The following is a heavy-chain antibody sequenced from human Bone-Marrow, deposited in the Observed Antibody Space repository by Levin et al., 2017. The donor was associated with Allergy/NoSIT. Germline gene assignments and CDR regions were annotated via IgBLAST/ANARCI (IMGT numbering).Heavy chain of an antibody. D-gene: IGHD5-12*01. V-gene: IGHV1-2*02. Sequence: ASVKVSCKASGYTFTGYYMHWVRQAPGQGLEWMGWINPNSGGTNYAQKFQGRVTMTRDTSISTAYMELSRLRSDDTAVYYCARHIVATILEGDYFDYWGQGTLVTVSS. CDR3: ARHIVATILEGDYFDY. CDR1: GYTFTGYY. J-gene: IGHJ4*02. CDR2: INPNSGGT.